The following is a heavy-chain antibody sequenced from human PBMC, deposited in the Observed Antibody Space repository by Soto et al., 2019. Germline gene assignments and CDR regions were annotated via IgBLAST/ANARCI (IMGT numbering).Heavy chain of an antibody. CDR2: IYPGDSDT. D-gene: IGHD3-10*01. CDR1: GYSFTSYW. V-gene: IGHV5-51*01. CDR3: AKIRGHYYYGMDV. J-gene: IGHJ6*02. Sequence: LGESLKISCKGSGYSFTSYWIGWVRQMPGKGLEWMGIIYPGDSDTRYSPSFQGRFTISRDNSKNTLYLQMNSLRVEDTAVYYCAKIRGHYYYGMDVWGQGTTVTVSS.